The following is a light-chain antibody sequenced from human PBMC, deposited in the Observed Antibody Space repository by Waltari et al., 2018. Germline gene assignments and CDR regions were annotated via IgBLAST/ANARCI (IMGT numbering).Light chain of an antibody. CDR1: SSDVGNYNL. J-gene: IGLJ3*02. CDR3: CSYTGPWV. Sequence: QSALTQPASVSGSPGQSITISCTGASSDVGNYNLVSWYQQHPGKAPKLMIYEVTRRPAGVSNRFSGAKSGDRASLTSAGLQAEDEADYYCCSYTGPWVFGGGTKLTVL. CDR2: EVT. V-gene: IGLV2-23*02.